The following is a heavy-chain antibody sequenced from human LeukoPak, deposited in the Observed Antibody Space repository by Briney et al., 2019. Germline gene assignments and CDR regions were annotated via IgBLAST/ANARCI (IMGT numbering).Heavy chain of an antibody. Sequence: SETLSLTCAVSGGSISSSTNWWSWVRQPPGKGLEWIGEIYHSGGTNYNPSLKSRITISVDKSQNQFSLKVNSLTAADTAVYYCATNGYYCMDVWGKGTTVTVSS. CDR3: ATNGYYCMDV. V-gene: IGHV4-4*02. CDR1: GGSISSSTNW. D-gene: IGHD2-8*01. CDR2: IYHSGGT. J-gene: IGHJ6*03.